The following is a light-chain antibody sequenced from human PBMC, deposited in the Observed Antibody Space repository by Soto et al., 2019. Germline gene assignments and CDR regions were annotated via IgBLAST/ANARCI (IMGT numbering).Light chain of an antibody. CDR2: SAS. V-gene: IGKV1-39*01. CDR3: QERAAA. CDR1: PSIDTY. J-gene: IGKJ4*01. Sequence: DSQMTQSPSSLSASVGDTVTITCRASPSIDTYLNWYQQKPGKAPKLLIYSASGLHSGVPSRFSGSGSGAYFTLTISNLQPEDFATYYCQERAAAFGGGTRVDIK.